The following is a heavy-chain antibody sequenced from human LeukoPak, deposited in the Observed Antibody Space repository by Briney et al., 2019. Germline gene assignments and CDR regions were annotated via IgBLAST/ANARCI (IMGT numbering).Heavy chain of an antibody. CDR1: GGSITTYY. CDR2: VHYGGST. J-gene: IGHJ4*01. Sequence: SETLSLTCSVSGGSITTYYWTWIRQPPGQGLEWIGYVHYGGSTNYNRSLKSRVTMSEDTSTNQFSLKLSSVTAADTAVYYCARGVGATHFDYWGHGTPVTVSS. D-gene: IGHD1-26*01. V-gene: IGHV4-59*01. CDR3: ARGVGATHFDY.